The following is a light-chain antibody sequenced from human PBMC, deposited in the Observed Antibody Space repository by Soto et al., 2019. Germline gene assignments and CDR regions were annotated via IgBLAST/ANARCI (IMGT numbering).Light chain of an antibody. CDR1: SSDVGNYNL. CDR3: CSYAGDSYV. CDR2: DVS. V-gene: IGLV2-23*02. J-gene: IGLJ1*01. Sequence: QSALTQPASVSGSPGQSITISCTGTSSDVGNYNLVSWYQQHPGKAPKLMIYDVSKRPSGVSNRFSGSKSGNTASLTISGLQADAEADYYCCSYAGDSYVFGTGTKVTDL.